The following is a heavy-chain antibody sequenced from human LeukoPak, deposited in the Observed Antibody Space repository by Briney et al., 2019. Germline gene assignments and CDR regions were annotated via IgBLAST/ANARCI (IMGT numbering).Heavy chain of an antibody. CDR3: ARRRYYDGSGYLE. Sequence: SETLSLTCSVSGDSVSRSDSYWDWIRQPPGKGLEWVGTIYHSGRTYYSPSLKSRVTMSVDPSNNQFSLNLRSVTAADTAVYYCARRRYYDGSGYLEWGQGTLLSVSS. CDR2: IYHSGRT. CDR1: GDSVSRSDSY. J-gene: IGHJ1*01. V-gene: IGHV4-39*01. D-gene: IGHD3-22*01.